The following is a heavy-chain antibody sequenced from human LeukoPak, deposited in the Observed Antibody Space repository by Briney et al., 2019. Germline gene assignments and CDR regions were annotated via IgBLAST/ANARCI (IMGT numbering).Heavy chain of an antibody. J-gene: IGHJ4*02. V-gene: IGHV3-7*01. CDR1: GFTFSSFW. CDR3: ARDRYSDSSRVPFDY. D-gene: IGHD3-22*01. CDR2: IKYDEREK. Sequence: PGGSLRLSCAASGFTFSSFWMTWVRLAPGKGLECVANIKYDEREKYYVDSVKGRFTISRDNARSSIYLQMNSLRVDDTAVYYCARDRYSDSSRVPFDYWGQGILVTVSS.